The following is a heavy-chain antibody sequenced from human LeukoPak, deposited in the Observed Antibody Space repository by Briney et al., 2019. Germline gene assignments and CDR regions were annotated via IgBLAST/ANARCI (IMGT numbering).Heavy chain of an antibody. J-gene: IGHJ4*02. Sequence: GESLKISCKGSGSSFTSYWIGWVRQMPGKGLELMGIIYPGDSDTRYSPSFQGQVTISADKSISTAYLQWSSLKASDTAMYYCARQDDFWSGYQDYWGQGTLVTVSS. D-gene: IGHD3-3*01. CDR2: IYPGDSDT. CDR3: ARQDDFWSGYQDY. V-gene: IGHV5-51*01. CDR1: GSSFTSYW.